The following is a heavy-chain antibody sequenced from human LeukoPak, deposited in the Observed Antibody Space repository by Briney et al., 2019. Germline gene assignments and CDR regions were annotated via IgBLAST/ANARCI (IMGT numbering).Heavy chain of an antibody. Sequence: GGSLRLSCAASGFTFSSYAMGWVRQAPGKGLEWVSAIRGSGGSTYYADSVKGRFTISRDNSKNTLYLQMNSLRAEDTAVYYCAKEASGAGPYYYYGMDVWGQGTTVTVSS. CDR3: AKEASGAGPYYYYGMDV. V-gene: IGHV3-23*01. CDR1: GFTFSSYA. CDR2: IRGSGGST. J-gene: IGHJ6*02. D-gene: IGHD6-13*01.